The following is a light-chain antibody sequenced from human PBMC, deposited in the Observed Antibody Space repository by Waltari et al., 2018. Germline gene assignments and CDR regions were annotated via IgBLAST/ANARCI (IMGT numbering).Light chain of an antibody. CDR2: DVT. Sequence: QSALTQPASVSVSPGQSITIPCTGTTSYVGAYDHASWYQQHPGKAPKVVIYDVTKRPSGVSNRFSGSKSGSTASLTISGLQAEDEADYYCSSRTSSITWVFGGGTKLTVL. V-gene: IGLV2-14*03. CDR3: SSRTSSITWV. CDR1: TSYVGAYDH. J-gene: IGLJ3*02.